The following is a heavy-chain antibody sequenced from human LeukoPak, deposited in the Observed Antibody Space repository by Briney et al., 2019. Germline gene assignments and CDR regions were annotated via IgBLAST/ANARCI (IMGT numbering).Heavy chain of an antibody. Sequence: GGSLRLSCAASGFTFSSYGMHWVRQAPGKGLEWVAFIRYDGSNKYYADSVKGRFTISRDNSKNTLYLQMNSLRAEDTAVYYCAREAIAVAGTRGYYFDYWGQGTLVTVSS. D-gene: IGHD6-19*01. CDR3: AREAIAVAGTRGYYFDY. CDR1: GFTFSSYG. CDR2: IRYDGSNK. J-gene: IGHJ4*02. V-gene: IGHV3-30*02.